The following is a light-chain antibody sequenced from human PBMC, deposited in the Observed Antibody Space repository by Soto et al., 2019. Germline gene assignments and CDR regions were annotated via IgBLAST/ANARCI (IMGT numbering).Light chain of an antibody. CDR3: QQYYNWPRT. Sequence: DIQMTQCTSHRSASVRARVTITCPASQSISSYLNWYRQKTGKAPKLLIDEASNLETGVPSRFSGRGSGTECTLTSSSLKPEDFAVYYCQQYYNWPRTVGQGTKGDIK. V-gene: IGKV1-33*01. CDR1: QSISSY. CDR2: EAS. J-gene: IGKJ1*01.